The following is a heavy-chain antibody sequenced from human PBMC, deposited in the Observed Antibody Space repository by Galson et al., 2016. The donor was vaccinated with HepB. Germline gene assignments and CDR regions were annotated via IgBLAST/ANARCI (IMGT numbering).Heavy chain of an antibody. V-gene: IGHV4-30-2*01. CDR1: GGSINSGGYS. Sequence: TLSLTCAVSGGSINSGGYSWSWIRQPPGKGLEWIGFISHTDNTYYNPSLTGRVTISVDRSKNQFSLKLNSVTAADTAMYYCARDRYVVLRGDPYWYFHPWGRGTLVTV. J-gene: IGHJ2*01. D-gene: IGHD3-9*01. CDR3: ARDRYVVLRGDPYWYFHP. CDR2: ISHTDNT.